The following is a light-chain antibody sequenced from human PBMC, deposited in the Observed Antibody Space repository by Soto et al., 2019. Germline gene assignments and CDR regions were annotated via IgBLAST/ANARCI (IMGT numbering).Light chain of an antibody. CDR3: AAWDDSLNGPL. CDR1: ISNIGSNA. V-gene: IGLV1-44*01. CDR2: SNN. Sequence: QSALTQPPSASGTPGQRVTISCSGSISNIGSNAVSWYQQVPGTAPKLLIYSNNQRPSGVPDRFSGSRSGTSASLAVSGLQSEDEADYYCAAWDDSLNGPLFGGGTQLTAL. J-gene: IGLJ3*02.